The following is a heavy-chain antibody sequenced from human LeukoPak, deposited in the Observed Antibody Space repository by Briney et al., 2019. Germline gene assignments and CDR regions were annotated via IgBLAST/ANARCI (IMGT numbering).Heavy chain of an antibody. V-gene: IGHV1-69*13. CDR1: GGTFSSYA. CDR3: ASGIYGSGRYYYYMDV. D-gene: IGHD3-10*01. Sequence: ASVKVSCKASGGTFSSYAISWVRQAPGQGLEWMGGIIPIFGTANYAQKFQGRVTITADESTGTAYMELSSLRSEDTAVYYCASGIYGSGRYYYYMDVWGKGTTVTISS. J-gene: IGHJ6*03. CDR2: IIPIFGTA.